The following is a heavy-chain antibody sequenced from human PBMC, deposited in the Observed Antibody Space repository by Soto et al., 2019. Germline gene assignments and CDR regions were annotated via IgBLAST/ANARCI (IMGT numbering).Heavy chain of an antibody. CDR2: ISSSSGTI. CDR1: GFTFSDYY. J-gene: IGHJ4*02. V-gene: IGHV3-11*01. Sequence: GGSLRLSCAASGFTFSDYYMTWIRQAPGSGLEWVSYISSSSGTISYANSVKGRFTISRDNAQNSLYLQMTSLRAEDAAVYYCARGTYRSKTDFDYWGQGTLVTVSS. D-gene: IGHD6-13*01. CDR3: ARGTYRSKTDFDY.